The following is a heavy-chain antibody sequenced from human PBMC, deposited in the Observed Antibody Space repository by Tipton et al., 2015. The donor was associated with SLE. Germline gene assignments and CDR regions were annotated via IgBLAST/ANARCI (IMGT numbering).Heavy chain of an antibody. CDR1: SGSIRSYY. D-gene: IGHD5-18*01. Sequence: TLSLTCTVSSGSIRSYYWSWIRQPPGKGLEWIGYIYYTGSTDYNPSLKSRVTISVDTSKNQFSLSLSSVTAADTAVYYCARGLDTTMLFNYFDPWGQGTPVTVSS. V-gene: IGHV4-59*01. J-gene: IGHJ5*02. CDR2: IYYTGST. CDR3: ARGLDTTMLFNYFDP.